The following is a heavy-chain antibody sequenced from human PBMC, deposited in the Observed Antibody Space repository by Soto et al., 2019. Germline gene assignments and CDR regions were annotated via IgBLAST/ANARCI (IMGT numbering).Heavy chain of an antibody. CDR3: ARLLTYQLLYLRVWDHYGMDV. V-gene: IGHV3-48*03. Sequence: EVQLVESGGGLVQPGGSLRLSCAASGFTFSSYEMNWVRQAPGKGLAWVSYISSSGSTIYYADSVKGRFTISRDNAKNSLYLQMNSLRAEDTAVYYCARLLTYQLLYLRVWDHYGMDVWGQGTTVTVSS. CDR2: ISSSGSTI. CDR1: GFTFSSYE. D-gene: IGHD2-2*02. J-gene: IGHJ6*02.